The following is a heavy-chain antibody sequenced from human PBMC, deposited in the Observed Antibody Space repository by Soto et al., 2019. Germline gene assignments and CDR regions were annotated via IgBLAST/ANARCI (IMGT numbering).Heavy chain of an antibody. CDR2: MNPNSGNT. V-gene: IGHV1-8*01. Sequence: ASVKVSCKASGYTFTSYDINWVRQATVQGLEWMGWMNPNSGNTGYAQKFQGRVTMTRDTSISTAYMELSSLRSDDTAVYFCSADHPHMAIGWPVWGQGTTVTVSS. J-gene: IGHJ6*02. D-gene: IGHD2-21*01. CDR3: SADHPHMAIGWPV. CDR1: GYTFTSYD.